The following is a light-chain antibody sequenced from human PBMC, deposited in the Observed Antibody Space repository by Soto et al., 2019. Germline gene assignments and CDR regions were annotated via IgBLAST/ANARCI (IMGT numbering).Light chain of an antibody. V-gene: IGKV3-20*01. Sequence: EIVLTQSPGTLSLSPGERATLSCRASQSVSSSYLAWYQQKPGQAPRLLIYDASSRATGIPDRFSGSGSGTDFTLTISRLEPEDFAVYYCQQYVTYRTFGQGTRWISN. CDR1: QSVSSSY. CDR2: DAS. J-gene: IGKJ1*01. CDR3: QQYVTYRT.